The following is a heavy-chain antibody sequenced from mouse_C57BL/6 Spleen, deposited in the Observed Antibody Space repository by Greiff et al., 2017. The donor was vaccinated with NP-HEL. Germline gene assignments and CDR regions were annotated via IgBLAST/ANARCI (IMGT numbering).Heavy chain of an antibody. J-gene: IGHJ1*03. D-gene: IGHD2-5*01. CDR2: IDPSDSET. Sequence: QVQLQQPGAELVRPGSSVKLSCKASGYTFTSYWMHWVRQRPIQGLEWIGNIDPSDSETHYTQKFKDKATLTVDKSSSTAYMQLSSLTSEDSAVYYCARRGYSNYVGYFDVWGTGTTVTVSS. V-gene: IGHV1-52*01. CDR3: ARRGYSNYVGYFDV. CDR1: GYTFTSYW.